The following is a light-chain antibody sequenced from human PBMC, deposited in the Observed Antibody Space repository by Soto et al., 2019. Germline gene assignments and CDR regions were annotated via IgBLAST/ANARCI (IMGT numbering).Light chain of an antibody. CDR1: SSDVAGYNL. J-gene: IGLJ1*01. CDR3: AAWDDSLHAPYV. V-gene: IGLV2-14*01. Sequence: QSVLTQPASVSGSPVQSITISCTRTSSDVAGYNLVSWYQQYPDKAPQLIIYEVSNRPSGVPDLCSGSKSGPSASLSIRGLQSEDDADYYCAAWDDSLHAPYVFGTGTKVTV. CDR2: EVS.